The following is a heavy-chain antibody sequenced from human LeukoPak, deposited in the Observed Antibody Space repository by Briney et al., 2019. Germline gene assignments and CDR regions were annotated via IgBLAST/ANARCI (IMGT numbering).Heavy chain of an antibody. V-gene: IGHV4-39*01. D-gene: IGHD1-7*01. CDR2: IYYNGNT. CDR3: ARTVRTHRFDY. Sequence: PSETLSLTCTVSGGSISSSDYYWGWIRQPPGERLEWIGTIYYNGNTYYNPSLQSRVIISADTSKNQFSLKVTSVTAPDTAVYYCARTVRTHRFDYWGQGILVTVSS. CDR1: GGSISSSDYY. J-gene: IGHJ4*02.